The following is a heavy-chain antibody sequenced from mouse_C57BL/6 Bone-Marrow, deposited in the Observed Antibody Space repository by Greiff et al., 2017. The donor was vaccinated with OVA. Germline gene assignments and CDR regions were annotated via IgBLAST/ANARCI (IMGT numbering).Heavy chain of an antibody. CDR3: ARLPDYYGSILYYYAMDY. V-gene: IGHV1-4*01. CDR1: GYTFTSYT. CDR2: INPSSGYT. Sequence: QVQLKESGAELARPGASVKMSCKASGYTFTSYTMHWVKQRPGQGLEWIGYINPSSGYTKYNQKFKDKATLTADKSSSTAYMQLSSLTSEDSAVYYCARLPDYYGSILYYYAMDYWGQGTSVTVSS. D-gene: IGHD1-1*01. J-gene: IGHJ4*01.